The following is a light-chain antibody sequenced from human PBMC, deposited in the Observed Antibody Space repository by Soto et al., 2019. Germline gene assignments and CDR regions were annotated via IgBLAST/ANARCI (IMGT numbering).Light chain of an antibody. CDR2: AAS. CDR1: QSISRD. Sequence: GDRVTITCRASQSISRDLNWYQQKPGKAPNLLIYAASTLESGVPSRFSGSGSGTDFTLTISSLQPEDFATYYCQQSYTTPITFGQGTRLENK. J-gene: IGKJ5*01. V-gene: IGKV1-39*01. CDR3: QQSYTTPIT.